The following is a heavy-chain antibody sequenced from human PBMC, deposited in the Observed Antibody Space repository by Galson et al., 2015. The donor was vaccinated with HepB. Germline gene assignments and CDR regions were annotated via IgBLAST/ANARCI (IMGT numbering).Heavy chain of an antibody. CDR1: GGTFSSYA. Sequence: SVKVSCKASGGTFSSYAISWVRQAPGQGLEWMGGIIPIFGTANYAQKFQGRVTITADESTSTAYMELSSLRSEDTAVYYCAGPWPPMIAARNYYYYYGMDVWGQGTTVTVSS. J-gene: IGHJ6*02. D-gene: IGHD6-6*01. CDR3: AGPWPPMIAARNYYYYYGMDV. V-gene: IGHV1-69*13. CDR2: IIPIFGTA.